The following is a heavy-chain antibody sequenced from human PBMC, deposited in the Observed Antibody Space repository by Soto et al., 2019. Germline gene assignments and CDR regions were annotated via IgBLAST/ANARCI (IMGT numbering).Heavy chain of an antibody. CDR2: INPNSGGT. J-gene: IGHJ4*02. D-gene: IGHD3-10*01. CDR3: ARSHSNSALLWFGELLDFDY. V-gene: IGHV1-2*02. CDR1: GYTFTGYY. Sequence: ASVKVSCKASGYTFTGYYMHWVRQAPGQGLEWMGWINPNSGGTNYAQKFQGRVTMTRDTSISTAYMELSRLRSDDTAVYYCARSHSNSALLWFGELLDFDYWGQGTLVTVSS.